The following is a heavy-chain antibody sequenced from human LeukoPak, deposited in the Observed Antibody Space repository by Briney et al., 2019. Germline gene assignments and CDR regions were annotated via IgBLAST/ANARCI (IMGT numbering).Heavy chain of an antibody. CDR3: ARAYGDRRYYFDY. Sequence: PSETLSLTCAVYGGSFSGYYWSWIRQPPGKGLEWIGEINHSGSTNYNPSLKSRVTISVDTSKNQFSLKLSSVTAADTAVYYCARAYGDRRYYFDYWGQGTLVTVSS. D-gene: IGHD4-17*01. CDR1: GGSFSGYY. CDR2: INHSGST. J-gene: IGHJ4*02. V-gene: IGHV4-34*01.